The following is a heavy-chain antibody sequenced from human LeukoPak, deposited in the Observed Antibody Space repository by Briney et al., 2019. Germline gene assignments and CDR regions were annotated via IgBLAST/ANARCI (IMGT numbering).Heavy chain of an antibody. CDR3: ARRMGTSGWLDY. CDR1: GGSISTYY. D-gene: IGHD6-19*01. V-gene: IGHV4-59*12. J-gene: IGHJ4*02. Sequence: SETPSLTCTVSGGSISTYYWSWIRQPPGKGLEWIGYIYSSGSTNYNPSLNSRVTISLDTSKNHFSLKLSSVTAADTAVYYCARRMGTSGWLDYWGQGTLVTVSS. CDR2: IYSSGST.